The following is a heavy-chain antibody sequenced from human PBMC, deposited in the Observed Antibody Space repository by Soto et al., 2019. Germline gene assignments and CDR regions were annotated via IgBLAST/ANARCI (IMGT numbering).Heavy chain of an antibody. CDR3: ARGAKGAGDWYFDL. Sequence: QVQVVQSEPEVKKPGASVKVSCKGSGYTFTRYGMSWVRQAPGQGLEWMGWISVYNDNTNYARKFQGRVTMTRDTSTSTASMELRSLRSDDTAVYYCARGAKGAGDWYFDLWGRGTLVTVSS. D-gene: IGHD3-10*01. CDR1: GYTFTRYG. J-gene: IGHJ2*01. CDR2: ISVYNDNT. V-gene: IGHV1-18*01.